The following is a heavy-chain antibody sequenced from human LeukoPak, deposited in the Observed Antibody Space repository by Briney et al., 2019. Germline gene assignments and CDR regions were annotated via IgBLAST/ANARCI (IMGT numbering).Heavy chain of an antibody. V-gene: IGHV3-30-3*01. CDR3: ARALGGGWLQSGFDY. CDR2: ISYDGSNK. CDR1: GFTFSSYA. D-gene: IGHD5-24*01. Sequence: PGGSLRLSCAASGFTFSSYAMHWVRQAPGKGLEWVAVISYDGSNKYYADSVKGRFTISRDNSKNTLYLQMNSLRAEDTAVYYCARALGGGWLQSGFDYWGQGTLVTVSS. J-gene: IGHJ4*02.